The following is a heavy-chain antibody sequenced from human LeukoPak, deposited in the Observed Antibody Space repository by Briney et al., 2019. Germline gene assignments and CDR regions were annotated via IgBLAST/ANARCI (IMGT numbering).Heavy chain of an antibody. V-gene: IGHV1-69*06. Sequence: SVKLSCKASVATFSSYAISWVRQAPGQRLGRGVGGIAIFGTANYAHKFPGRVTITANKPTGTAYMELSSLSAEDTAVYYCARDRGSGSYYVDWGQGTPVTVSS. J-gene: IGHJ4*02. D-gene: IGHD3-10*01. CDR2: GIAIFGTA. CDR1: VATFSSYA. CDR3: ARDRGSGSYYVD.